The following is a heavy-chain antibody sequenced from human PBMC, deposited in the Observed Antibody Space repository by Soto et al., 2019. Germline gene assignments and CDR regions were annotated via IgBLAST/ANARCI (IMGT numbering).Heavy chain of an antibody. Sequence: QVQLVQSGAEVMKPGASVKVSCKTSGYNFSTYYIHWVRQAPGQGLEWIGIINPSDGSTGYTRNFLGRVTMTMDTSTRTVDMELGSLRSEDMAVYYCARTRVSCPSDWGELCYWGQGTLVIVSS. CDR2: INPSDGST. CDR3: ARTRVSCPSDWGELCY. D-gene: IGHD7-27*01. J-gene: IGHJ4*02. V-gene: IGHV1-46*01. CDR1: GYNFSTYY.